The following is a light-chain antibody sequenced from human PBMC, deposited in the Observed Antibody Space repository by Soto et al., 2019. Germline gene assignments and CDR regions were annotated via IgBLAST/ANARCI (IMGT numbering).Light chain of an antibody. V-gene: IGKV1-39*01. Sequence: IQLTQSPSSLSASVGDSVTITCRASQGVSRYLSWYQQKPGRAPILLISAASTLQSGVPARFSGSGSGTDFALTISSLQPEDFATYYCQQSYRIPPWTFGQGTKVDI. CDR2: AAS. CDR3: QQSYRIPPWT. CDR1: QGVSRY. J-gene: IGKJ1*01.